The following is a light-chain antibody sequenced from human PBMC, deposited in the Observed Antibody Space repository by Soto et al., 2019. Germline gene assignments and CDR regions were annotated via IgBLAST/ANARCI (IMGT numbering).Light chain of an antibody. CDR2: DVN. Sequence: QSALTQPRSVSGSPGQSVTISCTGTSSDVGGYNFVSWYQQHPVKAPKLIIYDVNQRPSGVPDRFSASKSGNTASLTISGLQAEDEADYYCCSYAGSYTLFGGGTKLTVL. CDR1: SSDVGGYNF. J-gene: IGLJ2*01. CDR3: CSYAGSYTL. V-gene: IGLV2-11*01.